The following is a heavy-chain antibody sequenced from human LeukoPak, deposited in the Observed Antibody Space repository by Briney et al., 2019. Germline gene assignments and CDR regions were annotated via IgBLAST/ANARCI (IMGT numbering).Heavy chain of an antibody. CDR2: IRDDGSNK. CDR3: AKDLGYSSGWDF. V-gene: IGHV3-30*02. D-gene: IGHD6-19*01. J-gene: IGHJ4*02. CDR1: GFTFSSYG. Sequence: AGGSLRLSCAASGFTFSSYGMHWVRQAPGKGLEWVAFIRDDGSNKYYADSVKGRFTISRDNSKNTLYLQMNSLRAEDTAVYYCAKDLGYSSGWDFWGQGTLVTVSS.